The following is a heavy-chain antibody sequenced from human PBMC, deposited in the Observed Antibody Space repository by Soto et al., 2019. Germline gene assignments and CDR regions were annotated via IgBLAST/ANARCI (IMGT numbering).Heavy chain of an antibody. J-gene: IGHJ4*02. CDR3: ARTSGVLAFD. D-gene: IGHD3-3*01. V-gene: IGHV3-48*02. Sequence: EVQLLESGGGLVQPGGSLRLSCAASGFTFSSYSMNLVRQAPGKGLERVSYISSSSSTIYYADSVKGRFTISRDNAKNSLYLQMNRLIDEDTAVYYCARTSGVLAFDWGQGTLVTVSS. CDR2: ISSSSSTI. CDR1: GFTFSSYS.